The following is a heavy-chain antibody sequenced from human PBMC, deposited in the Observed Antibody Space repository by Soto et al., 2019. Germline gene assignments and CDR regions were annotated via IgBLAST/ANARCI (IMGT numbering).Heavy chain of an antibody. J-gene: IGHJ5*02. CDR3: ARLVVPAANWFDP. CDR1: GGTFSGYA. V-gene: IGHV1-69*13. D-gene: IGHD2-2*01. Sequence: SVKVSCKASGGTFSGYAISWVRQAPGQGLEWMGGIIPIFGTANYAQKFQGRVTITADESTSTAYMELSSLRSEDTAVYYCARLVVPAANWFDPWGQGTLVTVSS. CDR2: IIPIFGTA.